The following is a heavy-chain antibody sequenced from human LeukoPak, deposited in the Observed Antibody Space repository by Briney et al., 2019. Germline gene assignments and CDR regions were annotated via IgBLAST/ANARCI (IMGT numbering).Heavy chain of an antibody. Sequence: SQTLSLTCAISRDSFSSNSAAWNWIRQSPSRGLEWLGRTYYRSKLYNDYAVSVKSRITINPDTSKNQFSLQLNSVTPEDTAVYYCASGSDYDFDYWGQGTLVTVSS. D-gene: IGHD5-12*01. CDR3: ASGSDYDFDY. CDR1: RDSFSSNSAA. V-gene: IGHV6-1*01. CDR2: TYYRSKLYN. J-gene: IGHJ4*02.